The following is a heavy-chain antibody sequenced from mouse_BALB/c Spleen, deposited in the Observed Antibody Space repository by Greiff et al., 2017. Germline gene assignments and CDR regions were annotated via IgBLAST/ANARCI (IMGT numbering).Heavy chain of an antibody. D-gene: IGHD2-1*01. CDR1: GFTFSSYA. Sequence: EVNLVESGGGLVKPGGSLKLSCAASGFTFSSYAMSWVRQSPEKRLEWVAEISSGGSYTYYPDTVTGRFTISRDNAKNTLYLEMSSLRSEDTAMYYCARDSTAQEYYAMDYWGQGTSVTVSS. CDR3: ARDSTAQEYYAMDY. J-gene: IGHJ4*01. CDR2: ISSGGSYT. V-gene: IGHV5-9-4*01.